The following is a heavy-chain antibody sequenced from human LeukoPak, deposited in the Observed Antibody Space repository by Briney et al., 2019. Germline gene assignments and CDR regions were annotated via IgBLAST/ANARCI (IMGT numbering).Heavy chain of an antibody. CDR3: ASPGFSSGWSSGYFDL. V-gene: IGHV4-38-2*02. J-gene: IGHJ2*01. D-gene: IGHD6-19*01. CDR2: IYHSGST. CDR1: GYSISRGYY. Sequence: PSETLSLTCTVSGYSISRGYYWGWFRQPPGKGLEWIGTIYHSGSTYYNPSLMSRVTMSVDTSKNQFSLKLSSVTAADTAVYYCASPGFSSGWSSGYFDLWGRGTLVTVPS.